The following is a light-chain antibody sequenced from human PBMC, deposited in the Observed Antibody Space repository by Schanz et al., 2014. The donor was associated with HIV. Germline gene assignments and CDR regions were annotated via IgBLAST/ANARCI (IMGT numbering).Light chain of an antibody. J-gene: IGKJ4*01. CDR3: QQRSNWPPLT. CDR2: GAS. Sequence: EIVLTQSPGTLSLSPGERATLSCRASETVSSSHLAWYQQRPGQAPRLLIYGASSRATGIPDRFSGSGSGTDFTLTISSVEPEDFAVYYCQQRSNWPPLTFGGGTKVEIK. CDR1: ETVSSSH. V-gene: IGKV3D-20*02.